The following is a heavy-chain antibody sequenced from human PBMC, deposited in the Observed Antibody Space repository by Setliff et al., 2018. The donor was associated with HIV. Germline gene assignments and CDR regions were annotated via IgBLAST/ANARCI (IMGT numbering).Heavy chain of an antibody. D-gene: IGHD6-13*01. CDR2: IRYDGSDK. CDR3: AKDRLLDGSSWYYLDY. CDR1: GFTFSSYW. J-gene: IGHJ4*02. Sequence: GGSLRLSCAASGFTFSSYWVHWVRQAPGKGLEWVAFIRYDGSDKYYVDSVKGRFTVSRDNSKNTLYLQMNSLRPEDTALYYCAKDRLLDGSSWYYLDYWGQGTLVTVSS. V-gene: IGHV3-30*02.